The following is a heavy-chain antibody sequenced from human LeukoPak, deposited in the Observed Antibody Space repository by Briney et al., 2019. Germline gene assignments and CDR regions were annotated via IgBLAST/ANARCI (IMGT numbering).Heavy chain of an antibody. D-gene: IGHD5-12*01. CDR2: INPSGGST. V-gene: IGHV1-46*01. CDR3: ARGAHPNGRRAHGYNYFDY. J-gene: IGHJ4*02. CDR1: GYTFTSYY. Sequence: ASVKVSCKASGYTFTSYYMHWVRQAPGQGLEWMGIINPSGGSTSYAQKFQGRVTMTRDTSTSTVYMELSSLRSEDTAVYYCARGAHPNGRRAHGYNYFDYWGQGTLVTVSS.